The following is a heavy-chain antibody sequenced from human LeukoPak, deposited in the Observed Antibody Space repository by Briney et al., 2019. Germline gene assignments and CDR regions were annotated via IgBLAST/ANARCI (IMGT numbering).Heavy chain of an antibody. CDR3: DSLECSSSSYHYFDY. D-gene: IGHD3-22*01. J-gene: IGHJ4*02. CDR1: GCGFSSYW. CDR2: IYPGDSDT. V-gene: IGHV5-51*01. Sequence: GESLKIFCCGFGCGFSSYWHCRGRQMPGKGLEWMGIIYPGDSDTRYSPSFQGQVTISADKSISTAYLQWSSLKASDTAMYYCDSLECSSSSYHYFDYWGQGTQVTVSS.